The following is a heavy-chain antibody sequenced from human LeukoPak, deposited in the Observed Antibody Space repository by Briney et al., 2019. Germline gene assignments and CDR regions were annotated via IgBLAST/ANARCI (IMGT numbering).Heavy chain of an antibody. Sequence: GGSLRLSCGASGFIFSNYWLSWVRQAPGKGLEWVAVISYDGSNKYYADSVKGRFTISRDNSKNTLYLQMNSLRAEDTAVYYCARDYYDSSGYPDYWGQGTLVTVSS. CDR2: ISYDGSNK. J-gene: IGHJ4*02. V-gene: IGHV3-30-3*01. D-gene: IGHD3-22*01. CDR3: ARDYYDSSGYPDY. CDR1: GFIFSNYW.